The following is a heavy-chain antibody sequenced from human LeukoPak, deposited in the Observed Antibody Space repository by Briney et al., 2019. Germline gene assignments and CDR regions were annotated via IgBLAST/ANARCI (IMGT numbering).Heavy chain of an antibody. Sequence: GGSLRLSCAASGFALNSYTLSWVRQAPGKGLEWVSSISSSSYIYYADSVKGRFTISRDNAKNSLYLQMNSLRAEDTAVYYCASLSGSLTGWGQGTLVTVSS. CDR2: ISSSSYI. D-gene: IGHD1-26*01. CDR1: GFALNSYT. V-gene: IGHV3-21*01. J-gene: IGHJ4*02. CDR3: ASLSGSLTG.